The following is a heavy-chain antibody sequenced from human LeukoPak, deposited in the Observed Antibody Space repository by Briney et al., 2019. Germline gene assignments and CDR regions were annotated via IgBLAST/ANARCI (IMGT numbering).Heavy chain of an antibody. CDR1: GGSIDTTY. D-gene: IGHD6-19*01. J-gene: IGHJ4*02. CDR3: ARGGWSHDC. CDR2: IHYSGST. Sequence: SETLSLTCTVSGGSIDTTYWSWIRQPPGKGLEWIGNIHYSGSTNYNSSLKSRVTISVDTSKNQFSLKMISVTTADTAVYFCARGGWSHDCWGQGTLVTVSS. V-gene: IGHV4-59*01.